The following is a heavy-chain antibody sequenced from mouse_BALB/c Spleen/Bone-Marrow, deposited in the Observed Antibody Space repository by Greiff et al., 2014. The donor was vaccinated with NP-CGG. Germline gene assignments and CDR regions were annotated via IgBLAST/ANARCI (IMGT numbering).Heavy chain of an antibody. CDR3: ARELYYYGSSSNFDY. Sequence: QVQLQQSGAELARPGASVKMSCKASGYTFTSYTMHWVKQRPGQGLEWIGYINPSSGYTNYNQKFKDKATLTADKSSSTAYMQLSSLTSEDSAVYYCARELYYYGSSSNFDYWGQGTTLTVSS. CDR1: GYTFTSYT. V-gene: IGHV1-4*01. CDR2: INPSSGYT. D-gene: IGHD1-1*01. J-gene: IGHJ2*01.